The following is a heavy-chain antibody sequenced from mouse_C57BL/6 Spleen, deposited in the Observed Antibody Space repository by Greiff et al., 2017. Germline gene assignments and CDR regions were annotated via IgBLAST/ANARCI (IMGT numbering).Heavy chain of an antibody. D-gene: IGHD1-1*01. CDR1: GYTFTSYW. V-gene: IGHV1-52*01. CDR2: IDPSDSET. J-gene: IGHJ4*01. Sequence: QVQLQQPGAELVRPGSSVTLSCKASGYTFTSYWMHWVKQRPIQGLEWIGNIDPSDSETPYNQKFKDKATLTVDKSSSTAYMQLSSLTSEDSAVYYCARTITTVVEGDYAMDYWGQGTSVTVSS. CDR3: ARTITTVVEGDYAMDY.